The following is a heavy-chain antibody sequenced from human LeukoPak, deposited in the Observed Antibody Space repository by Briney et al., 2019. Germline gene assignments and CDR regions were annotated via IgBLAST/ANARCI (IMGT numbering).Heavy chain of an antibody. CDR1: GGSISSYY. J-gene: IGHJ3*02. CDR3: ARGRQQLVRGDAFDI. CDR2: IYYSGST. Sequence: PSETLSLTCTVSGGSISSYYWSWIRQPPGKGLEWNGYIYYSGSTNYNPSLKSRVTISVDTSKNQFSLKLSSVTAADTAVYYCARGRQQLVRGDAFDIWGQGTMVTVSS. V-gene: IGHV4-59*01. D-gene: IGHD6-13*01.